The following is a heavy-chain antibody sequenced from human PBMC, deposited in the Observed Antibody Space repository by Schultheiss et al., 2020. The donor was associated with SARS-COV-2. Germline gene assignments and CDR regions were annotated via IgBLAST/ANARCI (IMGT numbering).Heavy chain of an antibody. CDR2: ISSSSSYI. V-gene: IGHV3-21*01. J-gene: IGHJ4*02. D-gene: IGHD4-17*01. CDR1: GFTFSSYS. Sequence: GGSLRLSCAASGFTFSSYSMNWVRQAPGKGLEWVSSISSSSSYIYYADSVKGRFTISRDNAKNSLYLQMNSLRAEDTAVYYCARRGTTVTRFGTADSYYFDYWGQGTLVTVS. CDR3: ARRGTTVTRFGTADSYYFDY.